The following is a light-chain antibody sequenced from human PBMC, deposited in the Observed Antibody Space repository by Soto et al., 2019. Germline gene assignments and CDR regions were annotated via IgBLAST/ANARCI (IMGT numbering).Light chain of an antibody. V-gene: IGLV7-43*01. CDR1: TGAVTSGYY. CDR3: LLSFGGGLWV. Sequence: QAVVTQEPSLTVSPGGTVTLTCASSTGAVTSGYYPNWFQKKPGQAPRALIYNTSRKHSWTPARFSGSLLGDKAALTLSGVQPDDEAEYYCLLSFGGGLWVFGGGTKLTVL. CDR2: NTS. J-gene: IGLJ3*02.